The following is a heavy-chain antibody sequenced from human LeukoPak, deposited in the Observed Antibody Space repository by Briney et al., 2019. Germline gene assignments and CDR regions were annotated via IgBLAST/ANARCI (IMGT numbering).Heavy chain of an antibody. CDR1: GFTFSSYW. CDR3: ARDYDSTGYNFDY. V-gene: IGHV3-74*01. J-gene: IGHJ4*02. CDR2: INTDGSST. D-gene: IGHD3-22*01. Sequence: PGGSLRLSCAASGFTFSSYWMHWVRQAPGKGLVWVSRINTDGSSTSYADSVKGRFTISRDNAKNSLYLQMNSLRAEDTAVYYCARDYDSTGYNFDYWGQGTLVTVS.